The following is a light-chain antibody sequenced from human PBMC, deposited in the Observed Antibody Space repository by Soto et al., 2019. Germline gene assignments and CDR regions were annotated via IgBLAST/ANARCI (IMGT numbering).Light chain of an antibody. CDR2: WAS. V-gene: IGKV4-1*01. CDR1: QSVLYSSNNKNY. CDR3: QQYYSTPFT. Sequence: DIVMTQSPDSLAVSLGERATINCKSRQSVLYSSNNKNYLAWYQQKPGQPPKVLIYWASTRESGVPDRFSGSGSGTDFTLTISSLQAEDVAVYYCQQYYSTPFTFGPGTKVDIK. J-gene: IGKJ3*01.